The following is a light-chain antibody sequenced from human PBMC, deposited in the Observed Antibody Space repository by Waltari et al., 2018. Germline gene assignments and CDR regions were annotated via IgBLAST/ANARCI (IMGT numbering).Light chain of an antibody. CDR3: QTGGHGTWV. V-gene: IGLV4-69*01. CDR1: SGHSSNV. CDR2: VNSDGSH. J-gene: IGLJ3*02. Sequence: QLVLTQSPSASASLGASVKLTCTLISGHSSNVIAWLQQQPEKGPRDLMKVNSDGSHSKGDEIPDRFSGSTSGAERYLTISSVQPEDEADYYCQTGGHGTWVFGGGTKLTVL.